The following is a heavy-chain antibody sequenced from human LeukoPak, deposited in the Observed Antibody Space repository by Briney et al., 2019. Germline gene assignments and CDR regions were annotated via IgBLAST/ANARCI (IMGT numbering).Heavy chain of an antibody. Sequence: SETLSLTCSVYGGSFSGYDWSWIRQSPGKGLEWIGEINHSGRPNYNPSLKSRFTISVDTSKNQFSLKLSSVTAADTAVYYCARRIVVVPAAKGFDPWGQGTLVTVSS. J-gene: IGHJ5*02. CDR2: INHSGRP. CDR3: ARRIVVVPAAKGFDP. V-gene: IGHV4-34*01. CDR1: GGSFSGYD. D-gene: IGHD2-2*01.